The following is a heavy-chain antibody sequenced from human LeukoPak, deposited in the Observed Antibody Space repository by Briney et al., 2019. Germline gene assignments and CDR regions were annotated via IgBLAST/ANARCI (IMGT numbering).Heavy chain of an antibody. V-gene: IGHV4-30-4*02. CDR1: GGSISSGDYY. J-gene: IGHJ5*02. CDR3: ARGGATVWFDP. D-gene: IGHD1-26*01. Sequence: SETLSLTCTVSGGSISSGDYYWSWIRQPPGKGLEWIGYIYYSGSTYYNPSLKTRAPSSVDMSKNQFSLKLSSVTAADTPVYYCARGGATVWFDPWGQGTLVTVSS. CDR2: IYYSGST.